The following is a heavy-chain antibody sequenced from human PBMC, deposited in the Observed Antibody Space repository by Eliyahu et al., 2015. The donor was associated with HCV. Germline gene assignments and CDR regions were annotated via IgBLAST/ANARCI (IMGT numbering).Heavy chain of an antibody. J-gene: IGHJ2*01. CDR1: GFSLSTSGVG. CDR3: AHRRRSKGVLLAYWYFDL. D-gene: IGHD3-16*01. Sequence: QITLKESGPTLVKPTQTLTLTCTFSGFSLSTSGVGVGWIRQPPGKALEWLALIYWNDDKRYSPSLKSRLTITKDTSKNQVVLTMTNMDPVDTATYYCAHRRRSKGVLLAYWYFDLWGRGTLVTVSS. V-gene: IGHV2-5*01. CDR2: IYWNDDK.